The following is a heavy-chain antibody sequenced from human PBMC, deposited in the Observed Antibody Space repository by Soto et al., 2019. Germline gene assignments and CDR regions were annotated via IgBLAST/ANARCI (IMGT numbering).Heavy chain of an antibody. Sequence: QVQLVQSGAEVKKPGSSVKVSCKASGGTFSSYVISWVRQSPGQGLEWMGGIVPIFGTANYAQKFQGRVTITADESTSTGYMELRRLRSDDTAIYYCTRSVVRGGYFVYWGQGTMVTVSS. J-gene: IGHJ4*02. V-gene: IGHV1-69*01. CDR2: IVPIFGTA. CDR3: TRSVVRGGYFVY. CDR1: GGTFSSYV. D-gene: IGHD3-10*01.